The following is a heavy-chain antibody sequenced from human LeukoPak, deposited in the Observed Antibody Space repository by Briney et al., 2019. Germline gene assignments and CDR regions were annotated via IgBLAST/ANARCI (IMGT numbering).Heavy chain of an antibody. Sequence: GSLRLSCAASGFTVSSNYMSWIRQPPGKGLEWIGYIYHSGRTYYNPSLKSRVTISVDRSRNQFSLKLSSVTAADTAVYYCARAEYDFWSGYTKGDVWGKGTTVTVSS. V-gene: IGHV4-59*02. CDR1: GFTVSSNY. J-gene: IGHJ6*04. D-gene: IGHD3-3*01. CDR3: ARAEYDFWSGYTKGDV. CDR2: IYHSGRT.